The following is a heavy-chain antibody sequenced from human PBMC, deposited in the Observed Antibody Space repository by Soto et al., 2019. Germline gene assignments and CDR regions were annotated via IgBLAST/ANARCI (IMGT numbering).Heavy chain of an antibody. J-gene: IGHJ5*02. V-gene: IGHV4-59*05. CDR3: ARTIPLTYYYGSGSYPKNWFDP. D-gene: IGHD3-10*01. CDR2: IYYSGST. Sequence: SETLSLTCTVSGGSISSYYWSWIRQPPGKGLEWIGSIYYSGSTYYNPSLKSRVTISVDTSKNQFSLKLSSVTAADTAVYYCARTIPLTYYYGSGSYPKNWFDPWGQGTLVTVAS. CDR1: GGSISSYY.